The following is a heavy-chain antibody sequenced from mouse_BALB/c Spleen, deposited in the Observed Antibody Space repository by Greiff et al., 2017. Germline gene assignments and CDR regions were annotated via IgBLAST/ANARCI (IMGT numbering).Heavy chain of an antibody. Sequence: EVQLQQSGPELVKPGASVKISCKASGYTFTDYNMHWVKQSHGKSLEWIGYIYPYNGGTGYNQKFKSKATLTVDNSSSTAYMELRSLTSEYSAVYYCARSHYGNWGFAYWGQGTLVTVSA. CDR1: GYTFTDYN. D-gene: IGHD2-1*01. V-gene: IGHV1S29*02. CDR2: IYPYNGGT. CDR3: ARSHYGNWGFAY. J-gene: IGHJ3*01.